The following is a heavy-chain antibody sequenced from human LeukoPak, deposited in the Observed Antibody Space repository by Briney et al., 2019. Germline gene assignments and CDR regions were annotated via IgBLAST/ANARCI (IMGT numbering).Heavy chain of an antibody. D-gene: IGHD3-10*01. V-gene: IGHV1-2*02. CDR3: ARLGFGSGTNKALDI. CDR1: GYTFTGYY. J-gene: IGHJ3*02. Sequence: ASVKVSYKASGYTFTGYYMHWVRQAPGQGLEWMGWINPNSGGTNYAQKFQGRVTMTRDTSISTAYMELSRLRSDDTAVYYCARLGFGSGTNKALDIWGQGTMVTVSS. CDR2: INPNSGGT.